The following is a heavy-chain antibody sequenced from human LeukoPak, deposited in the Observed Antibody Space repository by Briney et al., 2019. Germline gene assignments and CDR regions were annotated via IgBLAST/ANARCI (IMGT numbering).Heavy chain of an antibody. CDR2: ISGSGNT. V-gene: IGHV3-23*01. CDR1: GFTFINYV. J-gene: IGHJ4*02. D-gene: IGHD6-19*01. Sequence: SGGSLRLSCTASGFTFINYVMTWVRKAPGKGLEWVSAISGSGNTYYADSVKGRFTISRDNSKNTLYLQMNSLRAEDTAVYYCAKGKASGWYIVDYWGQGTLVTVSS. CDR3: AKGKASGWYIVDY.